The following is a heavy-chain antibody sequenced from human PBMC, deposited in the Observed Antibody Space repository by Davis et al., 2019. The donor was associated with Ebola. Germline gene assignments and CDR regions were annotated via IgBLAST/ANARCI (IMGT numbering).Heavy chain of an antibody. CDR3: ARDTQWLVPFDY. CDR1: VITFSSYA. CDR2: ISGSGGST. Sequence: GESLKISCTDSVITFSSYAMTWVRQAPGKGLEWVSAISGSGGSTYYADSGKGRFTISRDNSKNTLDLQMNSLRAEDTAVYYCARDTQWLVPFDYWGQGTLVTVSS. J-gene: IGHJ4*02. V-gene: IGHV3-23*01. D-gene: IGHD6-19*01.